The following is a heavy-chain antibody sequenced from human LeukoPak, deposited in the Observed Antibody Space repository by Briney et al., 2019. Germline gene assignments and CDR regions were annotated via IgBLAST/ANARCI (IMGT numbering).Heavy chain of an antibody. Sequence: RAGGSLRLSCAASGFSFSTNAMSWVRQAPGKGLQWVSSINAGGDDTYYVDSVKGRFTISRDNSKNTLYLQMNSLRAEDTAVYYCARELTGYWQQYWGQGTLVTVSS. J-gene: IGHJ4*02. V-gene: IGHV3-23*01. CDR2: INAGGDDT. CDR1: GFSFSTNA. D-gene: IGHD3-9*01. CDR3: ARELTGYWQQY.